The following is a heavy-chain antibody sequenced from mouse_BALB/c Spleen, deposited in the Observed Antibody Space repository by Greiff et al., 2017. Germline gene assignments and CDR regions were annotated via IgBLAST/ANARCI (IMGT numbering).Heavy chain of an antibody. CDR1: GYTFSSYW. J-gene: IGHJ3*01. CDR2: ILPGSGST. Sequence: VQLQQSGAELMKPGASVKISCKATGYTFSSYWIEWVKQRPGHGLEWIGEILPGSGSTNYNEKFKGKATFTADTSSNTAYMQLSSLTSEDSAVYYCARGLYRYDGPWFAYWGQGTLVTVSA. V-gene: IGHV1-9*01. CDR3: ARGLYRYDGPWFAY. D-gene: IGHD2-14*01.